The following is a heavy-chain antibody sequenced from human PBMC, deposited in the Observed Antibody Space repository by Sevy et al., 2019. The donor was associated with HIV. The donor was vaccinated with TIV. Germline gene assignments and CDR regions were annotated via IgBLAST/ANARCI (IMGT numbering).Heavy chain of an antibody. D-gene: IGHD1-1*01. CDR1: GFSFSDFY. CDR2: ISSGGSTM. Sequence: GGSLRLSCAASGFSFSDFYMSWIRQAPGKGLEWVAYISSGGSTMHYVDSVKGRFTISRDNAKNSLYLQMNSLRAEDTAVYYCAKDMSAYTRYWNREDNDAFDIWGQGTVVTVSS. V-gene: IGHV3-11*01. CDR3: AKDMSAYTRYWNREDNDAFDI. J-gene: IGHJ3*02.